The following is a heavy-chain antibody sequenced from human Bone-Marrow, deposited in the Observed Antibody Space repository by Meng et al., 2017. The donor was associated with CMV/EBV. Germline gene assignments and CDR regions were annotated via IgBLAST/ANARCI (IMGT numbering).Heavy chain of an antibody. D-gene: IGHD3-10*01. CDR2: IKQDGSEK. J-gene: IGHJ5*02. CDR3: ARDQRGWFGELYPWGWFDP. Sequence: GESLKISCAASGFTFSSYWMSWVRQAPGKGLEWVANIKQDGSEKYYVDSVKGRFTISRDNAKNSLYLQMNSLRAEDTAVYYCARDQRGWFGELYPWGWFDPWGQGTLVTVSS. CDR1: GFTFSSYW. V-gene: IGHV3-7*01.